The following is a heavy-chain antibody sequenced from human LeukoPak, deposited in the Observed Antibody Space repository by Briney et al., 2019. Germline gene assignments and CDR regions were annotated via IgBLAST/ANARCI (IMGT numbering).Heavy chain of an antibody. D-gene: IGHD2-2*02. Sequence: PSQTLSLTCTVSGGSISSDDYYWSWIRQPPGKGLEWIGYIYHSGSTYYNPSLKSRVTTSVDRSKNQFSLKLTSVTAADTAVYYCASVPAAIDYYYCMDVWGKGTTVTVSS. CDR2: IYHSGST. V-gene: IGHV4-30-2*01. CDR3: ASVPAAIDYYYCMDV. J-gene: IGHJ6*03. CDR1: GGSISSDDYY.